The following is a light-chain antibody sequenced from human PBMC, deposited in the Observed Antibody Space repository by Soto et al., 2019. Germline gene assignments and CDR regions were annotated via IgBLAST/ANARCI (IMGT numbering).Light chain of an antibody. Sequence: DIQITQSPSTLSASVGDRVTITCRASQSISSWLAWYQQKPGKAPKLLIYDASSLESGVPSRFSGSGSGTEFTLTIRSLQPDYFASYYCQQYNSYRAFGQGTKVDIK. CDR3: QQYNSYRA. V-gene: IGKV1-5*01. J-gene: IGKJ1*01. CDR2: DAS. CDR1: QSISSW.